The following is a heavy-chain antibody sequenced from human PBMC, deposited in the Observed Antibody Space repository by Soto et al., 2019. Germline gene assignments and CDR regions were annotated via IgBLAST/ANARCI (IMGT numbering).Heavy chain of an antibody. CDR3: ARESEDLTSNFDY. CDR2: ISSTTNYI. V-gene: IGHV3-21*06. Sequence: VRLSCAASGFTFTRYSMNWVRQAPGKGLEWVSSISSTTNYIYYGDSMKGRFTISRDNAKNSLYLEMNSLRAEDTAVYYCARESEDLTSNFDYWGQGTLVTVSS. J-gene: IGHJ4*02. CDR1: GFTFTRYS.